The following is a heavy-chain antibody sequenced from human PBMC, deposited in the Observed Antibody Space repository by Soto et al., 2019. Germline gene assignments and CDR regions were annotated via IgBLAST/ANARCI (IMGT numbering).Heavy chain of an antibody. CDR1: GFSLNTGGLG. J-gene: IGHJ6*02. V-gene: IGHV2-5*02. CDR3: GHSRCWGDCLQSYSTHYYYGMDV. Sequence: QITLKESGPTLVKPTQTLTLTCTFSGFSLNTGGLGVGWIRQPPGKALEWLALIYWDHDKRYSPSLKSRLTLTKHTSKNQVGLTMRNVDTIYAGTYYCGHSRCWGDCLQSYSTHYYYGMDVWGQGTTVTGSS. CDR2: IYWDHDK. D-gene: IGHD2-21*02.